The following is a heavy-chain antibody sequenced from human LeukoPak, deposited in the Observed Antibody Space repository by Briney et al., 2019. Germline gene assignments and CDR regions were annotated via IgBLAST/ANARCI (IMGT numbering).Heavy chain of an antibody. J-gene: IGHJ4*02. V-gene: IGHV4-30-2*02. CDR3: ASSPYISGWYHFDY. D-gene: IGHD6-19*01. CDR1: GGSISSGGYS. CDR2: IYHSGST. Sequence: SSQTLSLTCAVSGGSISSGGYSWSWIRQPPGKGLEWIGYIYHSGSTYYNPSLKSRVTISVDRSKNQFSLKLSSVTAADTAVYYCASSPYISGWYHFDYWGQGTLVTVSS.